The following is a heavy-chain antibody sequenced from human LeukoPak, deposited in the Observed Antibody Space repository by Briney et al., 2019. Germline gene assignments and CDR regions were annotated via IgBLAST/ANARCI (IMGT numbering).Heavy chain of an antibody. CDR3: ARGYPLES. J-gene: IGHJ4*02. CDR2: ISGNGANT. V-gene: IGHV3-64*01. CDR1: GFTFSTYT. D-gene: IGHD3-16*02. Sequence: GGSLRLSCAASGFTFSTYTMHWVRQAPGKGLEYVSAISGNGANTYYATSVKGRFTISRDNSKNTLYLQMGSLRAEDMAVYYCARGYPLESWGQGTLVTVSS.